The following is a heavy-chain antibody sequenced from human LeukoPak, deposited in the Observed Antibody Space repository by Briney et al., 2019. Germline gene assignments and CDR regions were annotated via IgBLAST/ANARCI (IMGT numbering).Heavy chain of an antibody. D-gene: IGHD1-1*01. Sequence: SETLSLTCTVPGGSISSYYWSWIRQPPGKGLEWIGYIYYSGSTNYNPSLKSRVTISVDTSKNQFSLKLSSVTAADTAVYYCARGRYDWYFDLWGRGTLVTVSS. CDR1: GGSISSYY. J-gene: IGHJ2*01. CDR2: IYYSGST. V-gene: IGHV4-59*01. CDR3: ARGRYDWYFDL.